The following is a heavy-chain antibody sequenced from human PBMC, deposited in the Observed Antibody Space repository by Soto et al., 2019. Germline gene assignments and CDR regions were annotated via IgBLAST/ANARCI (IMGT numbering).Heavy chain of an antibody. J-gene: IGHJ5*02. CDR2: ISAYNGNT. D-gene: IGHD1-1*01. CDR3: ATDVHGWFDP. V-gene: IGHV1-18*01. Sequence: SLRQAPGQGLEWMGWISAYNGNTNYAQKLQGRVTMTTDTSTSTAYMELRSLRSDDTAVYYCATDVHGWFDPWGQGTLVTVSS.